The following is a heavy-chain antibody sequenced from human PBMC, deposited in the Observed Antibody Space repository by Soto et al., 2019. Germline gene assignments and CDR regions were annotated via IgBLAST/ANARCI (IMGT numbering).Heavy chain of an antibody. CDR2: IIPLFRTP. V-gene: IGHV1-69*01. CDR3: ARDRDENGSGNYYTRTDF. Sequence: QVQLVQSGAEVKKPGSSVKVSCKASGGIFSTYAISWLRQAPGQGLEWMGGIIPLFRTPTYAQRFQGRVTTTAEESTSTAYMEVSRGRSEDTAVSYCARDRDENGSGNYYTRTDFWVQGTLVTVSS. D-gene: IGHD3-10*01. CDR1: GGIFSTYA. J-gene: IGHJ4*02.